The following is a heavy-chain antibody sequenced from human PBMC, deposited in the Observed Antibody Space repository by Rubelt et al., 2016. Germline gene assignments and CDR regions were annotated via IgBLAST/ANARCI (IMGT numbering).Heavy chain of an antibody. J-gene: IGHJ5*02. CDR3: ARDKEWLATRGFQNWFDP. Sequence: QVQLVRSGAEVKKPGSSVKVSCKASGYTFTSYGISWVRQAPGQGLEWMGWISAYNGNTNYAQKLQGRVTMTTDTSTSTAYMERRSLRSDDTAVYYCARDKEWLATRGFQNWFDPWGQGTLVTVSS. CDR1: GYTFTSYG. CDR2: ISAYNGNT. V-gene: IGHV1-18*01. D-gene: IGHD6-19*01.